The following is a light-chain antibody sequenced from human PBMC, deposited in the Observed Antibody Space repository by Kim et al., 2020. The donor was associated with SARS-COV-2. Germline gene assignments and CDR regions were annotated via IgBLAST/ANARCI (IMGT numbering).Light chain of an antibody. V-gene: IGKV3-20*01. CDR1: QSVSSSH. J-gene: IGKJ1*01. Sequence: LSTGERATLACRASQSVSSSHLAWYQQKPGQAPRLLIYGASTRATGIPDRISGSGSGTDFTLTISRLEPEDFAVFYCQKYGSTWTFGQGTKVDIK. CDR3: QKYGSTWT. CDR2: GAS.